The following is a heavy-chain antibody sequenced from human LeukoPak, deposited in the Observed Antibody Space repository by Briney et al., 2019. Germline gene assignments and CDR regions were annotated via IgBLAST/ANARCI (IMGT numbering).Heavy chain of an antibody. CDR3: ARDVSSTPNWDFDY. J-gene: IGHJ4*02. V-gene: IGHV1-2*06. D-gene: IGHD2-8*01. CDR1: GYTFADYF. Sequence: ASVKVSCKTSGYTFADYFIHWVRQAPGQGLEWIGRINANSGVTEYQQKFQGRVTMTRDMSVSTAYVEVNWLISDDTAIYYCARDVSSTPNWDFDYWGQGTLVTVSS. CDR2: INANSGVT.